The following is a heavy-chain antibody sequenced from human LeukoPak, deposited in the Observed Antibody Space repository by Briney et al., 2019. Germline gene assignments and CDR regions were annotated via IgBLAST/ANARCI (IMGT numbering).Heavy chain of an antibody. CDR3: ARGEYGSGSYHIDY. CDR1: GFTFSNYW. Sequence: GGSLRLSCAASGFTFSNYWMHWVRQAPGRGLVWVSRINSDGINTSYADSVKGRFTISRDNAKNTLNLQMNSLRAEDTAVYYCARGEYGSGSYHIDYWGQGTLVTVSS. J-gene: IGHJ4*02. V-gene: IGHV3-74*01. D-gene: IGHD3-10*01. CDR2: INSDGINT.